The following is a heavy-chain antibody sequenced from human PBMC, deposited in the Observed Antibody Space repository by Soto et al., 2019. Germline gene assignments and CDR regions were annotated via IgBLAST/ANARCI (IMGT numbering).Heavy chain of an antibody. CDR1: GGSISSYY. CDR2: IDTSGTT. D-gene: IGHD3-16*01. Sequence: PSETPSLTCTVSGGSISSYYCSWIRQAAGKGLEWIGRIDTSGTTNYNPSLRSRVTMSVDASKNQFSLNLSSVAAADTAVYFCARGPRGYVYYHGMDVWGQGTTVTVSS. CDR3: ARGPRGYVYYHGMDV. V-gene: IGHV4-4*07. J-gene: IGHJ6*02.